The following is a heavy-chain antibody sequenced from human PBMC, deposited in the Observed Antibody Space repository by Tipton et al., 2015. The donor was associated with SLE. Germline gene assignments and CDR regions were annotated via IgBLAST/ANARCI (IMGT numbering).Heavy chain of an antibody. D-gene: IGHD6-13*01. V-gene: IGHV4-31*03. Sequence: TLSLTCTVSGGSVSSGSYYWSWIRQHPGKGLEWIGYIYYSGSTYYNPSLKSRVTISVDTSKNQFSLKLSSVTAADTAVYYCARTLAAAGTDYYYYMDVWGKGTTVTVSS. CDR3: ARTLAAAGTDYYYYMDV. CDR1: GGSVSSGSYY. J-gene: IGHJ6*03. CDR2: IYYSGST.